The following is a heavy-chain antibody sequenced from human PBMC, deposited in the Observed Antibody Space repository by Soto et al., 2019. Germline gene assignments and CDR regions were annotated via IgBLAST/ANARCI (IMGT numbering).Heavy chain of an antibody. J-gene: IGHJ4*02. CDR3: ARTDSTMREGGQFDY. V-gene: IGHV1-46*01. D-gene: IGHD1-26*01. CDR2: INPSGGST. Sequence: ASVKVSCKASGYTLARFYIHWVRQAPGQGREWMGIINPSGGSTSYAQKFQGRVTMTRDTSTSTVYMELNNLRSEDTAVYYCARTDSTMREGGQFDYWGQGXPVTVSS. CDR1: GYTLARFY.